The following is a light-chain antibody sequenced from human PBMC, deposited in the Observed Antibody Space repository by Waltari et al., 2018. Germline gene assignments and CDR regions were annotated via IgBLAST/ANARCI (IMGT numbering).Light chain of an antibody. Sequence: SYVLTQPPSVSVAPGNTARIICGGNNIGSKSVHWYQQKPGQAPVLVIYDVSDRPSGIPERFSGSNSGNTATLTISRVVAGDEADYYCQVWDSSTDHVVFGGGTKLTVL. CDR2: DVS. J-gene: IGLJ2*01. CDR1: NIGSKS. CDR3: QVWDSSTDHVV. V-gene: IGLV3-21*04.